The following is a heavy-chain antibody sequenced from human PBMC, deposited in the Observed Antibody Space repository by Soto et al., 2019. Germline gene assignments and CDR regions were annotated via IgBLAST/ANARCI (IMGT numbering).Heavy chain of an antibody. V-gene: IGHV4-30-4*01. D-gene: IGHD2-2*01. CDR2: IYYSGST. Sequence: SETLSLTCTVSGGSISSGDYYWSWIRQPPGKGLEWIGYIYYSGSTYYNPSLKSRVTISVDTSKNQFSLKLSSVTAADTAVYYCAREIGGYCISTSCSFPWGQGTLATVSS. CDR1: GGSISSGDYY. J-gene: IGHJ5*02. CDR3: AREIGGYCISTSCSFP.